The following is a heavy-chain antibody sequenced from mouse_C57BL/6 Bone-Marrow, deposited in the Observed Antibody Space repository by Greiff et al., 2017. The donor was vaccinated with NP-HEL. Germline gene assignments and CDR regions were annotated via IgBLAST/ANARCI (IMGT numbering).Heavy chain of an antibody. D-gene: IGHD1-1*01. Sequence: PGQGLEWIGEIDPSDSYTNYNQKFKGKATLTVDTSSSTAYMQLSSLTSEDSAVYYCARGWDGSSFAMDYWGQGTSVTGSS. J-gene: IGHJ4*01. CDR3: ARGWDGSSFAMDY. CDR2: IDPSDSYT. V-gene: IGHV1-50*01.